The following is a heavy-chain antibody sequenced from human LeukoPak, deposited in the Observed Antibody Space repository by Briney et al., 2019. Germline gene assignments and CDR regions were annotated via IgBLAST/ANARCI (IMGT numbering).Heavy chain of an antibody. CDR2: LSYDGSNE. D-gene: IGHD6-19*01. Sequence: GGSLRLSCAASGFXFSSYGIHWVRQAPGKGLEWLAVLSYDGSNEYYADSVKGRFTISRDNYKNTLYLQMNSLKIEDTAVYYCTADVSDSSGPSHDYWGQGTLVTVSS. CDR3: TADVSDSSGPSHDY. J-gene: IGHJ4*02. CDR1: GFXFSSYG. V-gene: IGHV3-30*03.